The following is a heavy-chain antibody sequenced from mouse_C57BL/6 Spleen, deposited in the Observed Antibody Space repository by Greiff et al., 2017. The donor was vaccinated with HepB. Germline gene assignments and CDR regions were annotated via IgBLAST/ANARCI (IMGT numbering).Heavy chain of an antibody. V-gene: IGHV14-4*01. J-gene: IGHJ4*01. CDR3: TRGDYAMDY. Sequence: EVQLQQSGAELVRPGASVKLSCTASGFNIKDDYMHWVKQRPEQGLEWIGWIDPENGDTEYASKFQGKATISADTSSNTAYLQLSSLTSEDTAVYYCTRGDYAMDYWGHRTSVTVSS. CDR1: GFNIKDDY. CDR2: IDPENGDT.